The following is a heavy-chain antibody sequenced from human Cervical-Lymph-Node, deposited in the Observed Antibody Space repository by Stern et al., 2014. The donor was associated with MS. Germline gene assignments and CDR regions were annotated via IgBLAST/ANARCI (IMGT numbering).Heavy chain of an antibody. Sequence: QITLKESGPALVKPTETLTVTCTFSGFSLSTYGVGVNWIRQPPGKALEWLAVIYWDDDKRYSPSLKTRLTITKDTSKNQVVLTMTNMDPVDTATYYCAHRRYESSGGDAFDIWGQGTMVTVSS. J-gene: IGHJ3*02. CDR3: AHRRYESSGGDAFDI. V-gene: IGHV2-5*02. CDR2: IYWDDDK. D-gene: IGHD3-22*01. CDR1: GFSLSTYGVG.